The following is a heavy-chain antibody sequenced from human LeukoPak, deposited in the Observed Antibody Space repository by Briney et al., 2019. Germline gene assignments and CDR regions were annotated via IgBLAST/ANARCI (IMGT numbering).Heavy chain of an antibody. J-gene: IGHJ6*04. CDR1: GGSISSHY. D-gene: IGHD2-15*01. V-gene: IGHV4-59*11. CDR3: ARDGRTWVV. Sequence: SETLSLTCTVSGGSISSHYWSWIRQPPGKRLEWIGYIFYSGSTNYNPSLKSRVTISVDTSKNQFSLKLSSVTAADTAVYYCARDGRTWVVWGKGTTVTVSS. CDR2: IFYSGST.